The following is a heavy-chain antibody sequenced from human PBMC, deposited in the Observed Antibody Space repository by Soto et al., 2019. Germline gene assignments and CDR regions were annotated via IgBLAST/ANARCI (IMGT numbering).Heavy chain of an antibody. D-gene: IGHD6-13*01. J-gene: IGHJ6*02. CDR3: ARYSTNWFQREGMHV. V-gene: IGHV4-4*07. CDR1: FDSITTYY. CDR2: IDTSGNT. Sequence: SETLSLTCTVSFDSITTYYWSWIRQPAGKGLEWIGRIDTSGNTNYNPSLKSRVTMSVDTSKKQFSLKLTSVTAADTAVYYCARYSTNWFQREGMHVGGQGTTVTV.